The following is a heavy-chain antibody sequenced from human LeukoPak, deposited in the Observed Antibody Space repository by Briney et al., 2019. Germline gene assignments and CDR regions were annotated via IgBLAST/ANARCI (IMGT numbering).Heavy chain of an antibody. J-gene: IGHJ4*02. CDR1: GFTFCTYW. D-gene: IGHD2-8*01. V-gene: IGHV3-74*01. CDR3: SRDGPCINGVCYTDFDY. Sequence: QTGGSLRLSCGASGFTFCTYWMHGGRQAPGKGLVWVSHINSDGRDINYADSVKGRFTTSTDNAKNTLYLQMISLRAEDTAVYYCSRDGPCINGVCYTDFDYWGQGTLVTVSS. CDR2: INSDGRDI.